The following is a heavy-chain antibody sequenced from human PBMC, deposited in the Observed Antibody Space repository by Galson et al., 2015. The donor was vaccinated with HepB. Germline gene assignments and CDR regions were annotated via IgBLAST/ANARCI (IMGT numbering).Heavy chain of an antibody. Sequence: SVKVSCKASGGTFSSYAISWVRQAPGQGLEWMGGIIPIFGIANYAQKFQGRVTITADESTSTAYMELSSLRSEDTAVYYCARDRGWSGYLTSNWFDPWGQGTLVTVSS. J-gene: IGHJ5*02. V-gene: IGHV1-69*13. CDR3: ARDRGWSGYLTSNWFDP. CDR2: IIPIFGIA. D-gene: IGHD3-3*01. CDR1: GGTFSSYA.